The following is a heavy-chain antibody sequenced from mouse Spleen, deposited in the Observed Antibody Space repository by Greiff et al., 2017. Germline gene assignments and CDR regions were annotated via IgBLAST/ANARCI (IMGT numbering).Heavy chain of an antibody. CDR3: ARKLGGYFDY. D-gene: IGHD4-1*01. J-gene: IGHJ2*01. Sequence: VQLQQSGPGLVKPSQSLSLTCTVTGYSITSDYAWNWIRQFPGNKLEWMGYISYSGSTSYNPSLKSRISITRDTSKNQFFLQLNSVTTEDTATYYCARKLGGYFDYWGQGTTLTVSS. V-gene: IGHV3-2*02. CDR2: ISYSGST. CDR1: GYSITSDYA.